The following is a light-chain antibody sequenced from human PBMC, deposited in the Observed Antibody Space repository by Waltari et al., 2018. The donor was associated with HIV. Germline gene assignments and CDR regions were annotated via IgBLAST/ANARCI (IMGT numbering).Light chain of an antibody. J-gene: IGKJ2*01. CDR1: QSVLNSSSNKNS. V-gene: IGKV4-1*01. CDR2: GAS. CDR3: QQHYTSPYT. Sequence: DIVMTQSPESLAVSLGERATINCKSSQSVLNSSSNKNSLAWYQQKSGQPPKLLIYGASTRESGVPERFSGSGSGTDFTLTISSLQAADVAVYYCQQHYTSPYTFGQGTKLEIK.